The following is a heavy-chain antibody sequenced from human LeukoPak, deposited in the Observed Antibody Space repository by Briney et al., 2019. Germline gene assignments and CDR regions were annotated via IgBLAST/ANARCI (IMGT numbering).Heavy chain of an antibody. D-gene: IGHD3-22*01. CDR3: ARGPSGSSGHYLDY. Sequence: SETLSLTCAVYGGSFSGYYWSWIRQPPGKGLEWIGEINHSGSTNYNPSLKSRVTISVDTSKDQFSLKLSSVTAADTAVYYCARGPSGSSGHYLDYWGQGTLVTVSS. J-gene: IGHJ4*02. CDR1: GGSFSGYY. V-gene: IGHV4-34*01. CDR2: INHSGST.